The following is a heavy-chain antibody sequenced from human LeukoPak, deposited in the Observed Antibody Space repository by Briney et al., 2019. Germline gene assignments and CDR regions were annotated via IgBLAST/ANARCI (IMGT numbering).Heavy chain of an antibody. V-gene: IGHV4-59*01. CDR3: ARGVGCSGGTCYSVYWLDP. CDR1: GASITAYY. CDR2: VHYGGNT. J-gene: IGHJ5*02. Sequence: SETLSLTCTVSGASITAYYWSWIRQPPGKGLEWIGYVHYGGNTKYSSSLRRRVTTSVDTSRSQFSLKLNSVTAADTAVYYCARGVGCSGGTCYSVYWLDPWGQGTLVTVSS. D-gene: IGHD2-15*01.